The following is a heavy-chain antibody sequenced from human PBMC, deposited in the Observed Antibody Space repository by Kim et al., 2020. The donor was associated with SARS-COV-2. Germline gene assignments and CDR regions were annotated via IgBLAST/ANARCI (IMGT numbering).Heavy chain of an antibody. CDR2: K. J-gene: IGHJ5*02. CDR3: AHTVRIGEFDP. V-gene: IGHV2-5*01. D-gene: IGHD3-10*01. Sequence: KRYSPSLKSRLTITKDTSKNQVVLTMTNMDPVDTATYYCAHTVRIGEFDPWGQGTLVTVSS.